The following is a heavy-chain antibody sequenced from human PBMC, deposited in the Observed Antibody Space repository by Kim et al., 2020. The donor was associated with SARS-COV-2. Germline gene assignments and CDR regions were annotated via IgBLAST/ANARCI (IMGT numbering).Heavy chain of an antibody. CDR3: ARHYCTGGSCYHYYGMDI. CDR1: GDSISSYY. V-gene: IGHV4-59*01. Sequence: SETLSLTCTVSGDSISSYYWTWIRQPPGKRLEWIGYVYYTGSTNYNPSLKSRVTISVYTSKNQFSLKLSSVTAADTAVYYCARHYCTGGSCYHYYGMDIWGQGTTVTVSS. CDR2: VYYTGST. J-gene: IGHJ6*02. D-gene: IGHD2-15*01.